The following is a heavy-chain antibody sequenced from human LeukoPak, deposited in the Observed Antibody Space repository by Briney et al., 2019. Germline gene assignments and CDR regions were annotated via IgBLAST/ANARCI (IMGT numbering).Heavy chain of an antibody. CDR3: AGKYSSSWYGLDY. J-gene: IGHJ4*02. CDR2: IIPIFGTA. Sequence: SVKVSCKASGGTFSSYAISWVRQAPGQGLEWMGRIIPIFGTANYAQKFQGRVTITTDESTSTAYMELSSLRSEDTAVYYCAGKYSSSWYGLDYWGQGTLVTVSS. V-gene: IGHV1-69*05. CDR1: GGTFSSYA. D-gene: IGHD6-13*01.